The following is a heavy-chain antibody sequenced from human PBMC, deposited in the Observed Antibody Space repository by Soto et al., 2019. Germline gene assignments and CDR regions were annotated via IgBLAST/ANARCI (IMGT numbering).Heavy chain of an antibody. CDR2: IIPIFGTA. V-gene: IGHV1-69*01. D-gene: IGHD2-2*02. J-gene: IGHJ6*02. CDR3: ARGMDCSSTSGYTRGPALYYYGMDV. CDR1: GGTFSSYA. Sequence: QVKLVQSGAEVKKPGSSVKVSCKASGGTFSSYAISWVRQAPGQGLEWMGGIIPIFGTANYAQKFQGRVTITADESTSTAYMELSSLRSEDTAVYYCARGMDCSSTSGYTRGPALYYYGMDVWGHWTTVTVS.